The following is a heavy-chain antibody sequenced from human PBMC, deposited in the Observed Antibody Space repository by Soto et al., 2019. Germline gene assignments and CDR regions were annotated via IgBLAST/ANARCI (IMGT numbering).Heavy chain of an antibody. V-gene: IGHV4-59*01. J-gene: IGHJ4*02. CDR1: GGSISSYY. CDR2: IYYSGST. CDR3: ARDREGLDY. Sequence: QVQLQESGPGLVKPSETLSLTCTVSGGSISSYYWSWIRQPPGKGLEWIGYIYYSGSTTYNPALKSRVTIPVETSKNQVALNLSSVTAADTAVYYWARDREGLDYWGQGTMVTVSS.